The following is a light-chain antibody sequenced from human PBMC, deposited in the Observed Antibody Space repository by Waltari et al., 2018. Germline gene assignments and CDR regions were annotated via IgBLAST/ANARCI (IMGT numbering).Light chain of an antibody. V-gene: IGKV2-30*02. J-gene: IGKJ2*01. Sequence: DVVVTQSPLSLPVTLGQPAAISCRSSQSLVHSNGDTYLTWFHQRPGQSPRRLISKVSNRDSGVPDRFSGSGSGTDFTLKISRVEAEDVGVYYCMQGRHWPYTFGQGTKLEIK. CDR1: QSLVHSNGDTY. CDR2: KVS. CDR3: MQGRHWPYT.